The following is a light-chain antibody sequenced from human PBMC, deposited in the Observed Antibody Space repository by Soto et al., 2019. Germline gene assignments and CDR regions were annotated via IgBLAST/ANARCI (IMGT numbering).Light chain of an antibody. CDR2: EVS. J-gene: IGLJ2*01. CDR3: SSYAGSNNLV. CDR1: SSDFGGYNY. Sequence: QSALTQPPSASGSPGQSVTISCTGTSSDFGGYNYVSWYQQHPGKAPKLMIYEVSKRPSGVPDRFSGSNSGNTAPLTVSGLQAEDEADYYCSSYAGSNNLVVGGGTKLTV. V-gene: IGLV2-8*01.